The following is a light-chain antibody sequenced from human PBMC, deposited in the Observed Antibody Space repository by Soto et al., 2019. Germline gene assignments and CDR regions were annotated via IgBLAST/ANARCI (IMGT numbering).Light chain of an antibody. CDR1: QSISNY. J-gene: IGKJ1*01. CDR3: QQSYSTPWT. V-gene: IGKV1-39*01. CDR2: AAS. Sequence: DIQMTQSPSSLSASVGDRVTITCRASQSISNYLNWYQQKPGKAPNLLIYAASSLQSGVPSRFSGSGSGTDFTLTISSLQPDDFATYYCQQSYSTPWTFGQGTKVEIK.